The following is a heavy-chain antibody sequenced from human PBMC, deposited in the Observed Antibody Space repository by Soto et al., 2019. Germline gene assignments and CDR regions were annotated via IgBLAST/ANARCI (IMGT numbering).Heavy chain of an antibody. V-gene: IGHV4-39*01. CDR1: GGFISSSSYY. CDR3: ASLDHYDISGIMGQDY. CDR2: IYYSGST. D-gene: IGHD3-22*01. J-gene: IGHJ4*02. Sequence: SETLSLTCSVSGGFISSSSYYWGWIRQPPGKGLEWIGSIYYSGSTHYNPSLKTRVTISADTSKNRFSLKLNSVTASDTAVYYCASLDHYDISGIMGQDYWGQGTLVTVSS.